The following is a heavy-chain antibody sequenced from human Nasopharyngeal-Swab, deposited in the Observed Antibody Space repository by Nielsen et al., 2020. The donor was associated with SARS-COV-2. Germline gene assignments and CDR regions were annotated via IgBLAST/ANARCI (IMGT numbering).Heavy chain of an antibody. J-gene: IGHJ6*02. Sequence: WIRQPPGKGLEWVSYISSSGSTIYYADSVKGRFTISRDNAKNSLYLQMNSLRAEDTAVYYCARDEGARVLWFGELSTYYYYGMDVWGQGTTVTVSS. V-gene: IGHV3-48*03. CDR2: ISSSGSTI. D-gene: IGHD3-10*01. CDR3: ARDEGARVLWFGELSTYYYYGMDV.